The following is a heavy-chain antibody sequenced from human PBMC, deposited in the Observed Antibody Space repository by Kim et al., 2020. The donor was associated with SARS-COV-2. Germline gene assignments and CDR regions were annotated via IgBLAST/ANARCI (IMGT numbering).Heavy chain of an antibody. CDR1: GGSFSGYY. J-gene: IGHJ5*02. D-gene: IGHD6-13*01. CDR3: ARGNYSSSWYGLKGWFDP. CDR2: INHSGST. Sequence: SETLSLTCAVYGGSFSGYYWSWIRQPPGKGLEWIGEINHSGSTNYNPSLKSRVTISVDTSKNQFSLKLSSVTAADTAVYYCARGNYSSSWYGLKGWFDPWGQGTLVTVSS. V-gene: IGHV4-34*01.